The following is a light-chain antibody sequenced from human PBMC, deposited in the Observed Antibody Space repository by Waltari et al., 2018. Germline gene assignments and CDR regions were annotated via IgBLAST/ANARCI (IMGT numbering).Light chain of an antibody. CDR2: DVA. CDR3: FSYRSSSTWV. V-gene: IGLV2-14*01. J-gene: IGLJ3*02. CDR1: SSDVGGYNY. Sequence: QSALTQPASVSESPGQSITISCSGTSSDVGGYNYVCWYQQHPGKAPKLIIYDVAKRPSGGSSRFPGSKAGNTASLTISGLQAEDEADYYCFSYRSSSTWVFGGGTKLTVL.